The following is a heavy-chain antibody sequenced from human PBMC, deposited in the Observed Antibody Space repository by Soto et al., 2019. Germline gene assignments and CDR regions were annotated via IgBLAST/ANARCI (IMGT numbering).Heavy chain of an antibody. CDR3: ARKVLLWFGELFFHYYYMDV. D-gene: IGHD3-10*01. Sequence: GGSLRLSCAASGFTFSSYSMNWVRQAPGKGLEWVSYISSSSTIYYADSVKGRFTISRDNAKNSLYLQMNILRAEDTXVYYCARKVLLWFGELFFHYYYMDVWGKGTTVTVSS. CDR1: GFTFSSYS. CDR2: ISSSSTI. V-gene: IGHV3-48*01. J-gene: IGHJ6*03.